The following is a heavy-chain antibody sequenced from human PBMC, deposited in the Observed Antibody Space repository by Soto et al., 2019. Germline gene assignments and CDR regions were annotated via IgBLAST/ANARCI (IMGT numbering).Heavy chain of an antibody. D-gene: IGHD3-10*01. CDR2: MSYDGSIE. V-gene: IGHV3-30*03. J-gene: IGHJ3*02. CDR1: GFTFSTYG. CDR3: ARVPGSGTYYDNRIANDAFDI. Sequence: GSLRLSCAASGFTFSTYGMHWVRQAPGRGLEWVAMMSYDGSIEYYGDSVKGRFSISRDNSKNTLSLLMNSLRAEDTAMYYCARVPGSGTYYDNRIANDAFDIWGQGTMVTVSS.